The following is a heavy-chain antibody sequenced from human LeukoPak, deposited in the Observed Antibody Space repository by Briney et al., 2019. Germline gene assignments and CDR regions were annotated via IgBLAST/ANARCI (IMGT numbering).Heavy chain of an antibody. Sequence: SETLSLTCTVSGGSISSYYWSWIRQHPGKGLEWIGYIYYSGSTYYNPSLKSRVTISVDTSKNQFSLKLSSVTAADTAVYYCARDRGFTMVRGVIIPNYYYYGMDVWGQGTTVTVSS. D-gene: IGHD3-10*01. CDR2: IYYSGST. CDR1: GGSISSYY. J-gene: IGHJ6*02. V-gene: IGHV4-59*06. CDR3: ARDRGFTMVRGVIIPNYYYYGMDV.